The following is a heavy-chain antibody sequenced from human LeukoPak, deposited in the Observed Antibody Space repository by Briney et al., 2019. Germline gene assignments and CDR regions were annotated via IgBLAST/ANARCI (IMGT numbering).Heavy chain of an antibody. CDR3: AKTLIPTNAFDI. CDR1: GFTFSSYS. J-gene: IGHJ3*02. Sequence: GGSLRLSCAASGFTFSSYSMNWVRQAPGKGLEWVAFIRYDGSNKYYADSVKGRFTISRDNSKNTLYLQMNSLRAEDTAVYYCAKTLIPTNAFDIWGQGTMVTVSS. V-gene: IGHV3-30*02. CDR2: IRYDGSNK.